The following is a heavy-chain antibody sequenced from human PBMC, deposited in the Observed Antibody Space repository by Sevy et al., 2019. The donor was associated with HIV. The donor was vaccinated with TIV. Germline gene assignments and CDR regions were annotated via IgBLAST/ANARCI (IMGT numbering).Heavy chain of an antibody. Sequence: GGSLRLSCAASEFTFSSHAVIWVRQAPGKGLEWVSAISGNGENTHYADSVRGRFTISRDNFKNTLYLHMSTLRAEDTALYYCARDGRGISAFDIWGQGTMVTVSS. CDR3: ARDGRGISAFDI. J-gene: IGHJ3*02. CDR1: EFTFSSHA. V-gene: IGHV3-23*01. CDR2: ISGNGENT. D-gene: IGHD3-3*02.